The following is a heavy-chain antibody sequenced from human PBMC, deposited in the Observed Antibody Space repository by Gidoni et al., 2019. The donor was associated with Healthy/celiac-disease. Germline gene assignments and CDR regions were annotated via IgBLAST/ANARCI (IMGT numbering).Heavy chain of an antibody. J-gene: IGHJ4*02. CDR2: IYPSGST. CDR1: GGSISSSNW. V-gene: IGHV4-4*02. CDR3: ARLAAAGGVDY. Sequence: QVQLQASGPGLVQPSGTLSLPFAVSGGSISSSNWWSWVRQPPGTGLEWIGEIYPSGSTNYNPSLKSRVTIAVDKSKNQFSMKLSAVTAADTAVYYCARLAAAGGVDYWGQGTLVTVSS. D-gene: IGHD6-13*01.